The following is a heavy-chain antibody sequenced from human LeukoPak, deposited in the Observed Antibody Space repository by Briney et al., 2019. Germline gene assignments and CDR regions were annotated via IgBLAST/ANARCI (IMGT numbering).Heavy chain of an antibody. Sequence: PSETLSLTCAVYGGSLSRYYWSWIRQSPGKGLEWIAEIDHRGDTNYNPSVKSRVTISVDTSKNQFSLKVRSLSAADTAVYYCARGATISETGYFDFWGQGTLVTVSS. CDR3: ARGATISETGYFDF. V-gene: IGHV4-34*01. CDR2: IDHRGDT. D-gene: IGHD5-24*01. J-gene: IGHJ4*03. CDR1: GGSLSRYY.